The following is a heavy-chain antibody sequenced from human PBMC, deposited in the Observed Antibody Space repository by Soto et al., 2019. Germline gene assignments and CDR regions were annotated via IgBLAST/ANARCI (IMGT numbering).Heavy chain of an antibody. D-gene: IGHD3-10*01. CDR2: ISAYNGNT. J-gene: IGHJ5*02. V-gene: IGHV1-18*01. CDR3: ARVELLLWFGELSLHWFDP. Sequence: ASVKVCCKASGYTFTSYGISWVRQAPGQGLEWMGWISAYNGNTNYAQKLQGRVTMTTDTSTSTAYMELRSLRSDDTAVYYCARVELLLWFGELSLHWFDPWGQGTLVTVSS. CDR1: GYTFTSYG.